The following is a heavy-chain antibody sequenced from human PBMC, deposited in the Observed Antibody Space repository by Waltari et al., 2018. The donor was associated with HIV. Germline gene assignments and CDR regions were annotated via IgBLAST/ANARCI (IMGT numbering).Heavy chain of an antibody. CDR1: GGSFSGYY. CDR3: ARKGLRFLERGWFDP. V-gene: IGHV4-34*01. J-gene: IGHJ5*02. Sequence: QVQLQQWGAGLLKPSETLSLTCAVYGGSFSGYYWSWIRQPPGKGLEWIGEINHSGSTNDNPSLKSRVTISVDTSKNQFSLKLSSVTAADTAVYYCARKGLRFLERGWFDPWGQGTLVTVSS. CDR2: INHSGST. D-gene: IGHD3-3*01.